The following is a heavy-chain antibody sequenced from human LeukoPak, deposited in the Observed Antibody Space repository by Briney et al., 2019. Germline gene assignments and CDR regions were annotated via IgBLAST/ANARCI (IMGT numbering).Heavy chain of an antibody. CDR2: MYHSGTT. CDR3: ARARDHAHSYGFVLDS. J-gene: IGHJ4*02. V-gene: IGHV4-4*07. Sequence: PSETLSLTCTVSGGSMNTYYWTWLRQPAGKGLEWLGRMYHSGTTNYNSPLYNPSLISLVTMSVDGAKNQFSLRLTSVTTADTAIYFCARARDHAHSYGFVLDSWGQGSLVTVSS. CDR1: GGSMNTYY. D-gene: IGHD5-18*01.